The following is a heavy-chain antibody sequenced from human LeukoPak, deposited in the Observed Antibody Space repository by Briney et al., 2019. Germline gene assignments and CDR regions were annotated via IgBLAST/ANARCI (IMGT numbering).Heavy chain of an antibody. V-gene: IGHV4-34*01. CDR2: INHSGST. D-gene: IGHD3-3*01. CDR3: ARGRKLRF. Sequence: ASETLSLTCAVYGGSFSGYYWSWIRQPPGKGLEWIGEINHSGSTNYNPSLESRVTISVDTSKNQFSLKLSSVTAADTAVYYCARGRKLRFWGQGTLVTVSS. J-gene: IGHJ4*02. CDR1: GGSFSGYY.